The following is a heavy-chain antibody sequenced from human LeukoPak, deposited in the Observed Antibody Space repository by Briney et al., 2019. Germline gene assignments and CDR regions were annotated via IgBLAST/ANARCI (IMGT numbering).Heavy chain of an antibody. CDR2: IYHSGST. Sequence: SETLSLTCAVSGYSISSGYYWGWIRQPPGQGLEWIGIIYHSGSTYYNPSLKSRVTISVDTSKNQFSLKLSSVTAADTAVYYCARLGYYYGSGSYYTPVYYYYYMDVWGKGTTVTVSS. J-gene: IGHJ6*03. CDR3: ARLGYYYGSGSYYTPVYYYYYMDV. V-gene: IGHV4-38-2*01. D-gene: IGHD3-10*01. CDR1: GYSISSGYY.